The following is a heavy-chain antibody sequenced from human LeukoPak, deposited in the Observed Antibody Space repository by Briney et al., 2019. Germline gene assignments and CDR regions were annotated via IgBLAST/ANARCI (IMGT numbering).Heavy chain of an antibody. CDR1: GGSISSGGYY. CDR3: ARDRQRRFDY. CDR2: IYYSGST. Sequence: SQTLSLTCTVSGGSISSGGYYWSWIRQHPGKGLEWIGYIYYSGSTYYNPSLKSRVTISVETSKNQFSLKLSSVTAADTAVYYCARDRQRRFDYWGQGTLVTVSS. J-gene: IGHJ4*02. V-gene: IGHV4-31*03.